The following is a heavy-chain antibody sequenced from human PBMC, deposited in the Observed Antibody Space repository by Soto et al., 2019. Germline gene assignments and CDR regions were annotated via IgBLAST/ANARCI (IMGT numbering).Heavy chain of an antibody. Sequence: EVQLVESGGGLVQPGGSLRLSCAASGFTFSTNWMSWVRQAPGKGLEWVANIKHDGSDEYYVDPVKGRFTISRDNAKNSLYLQMSRLRAEETAVYYCARPLGWRDAFDIWGQGTVVTVSS. V-gene: IGHV3-7*01. CDR2: IKHDGSDE. D-gene: IGHD6-19*01. CDR1: GFTFSTNW. J-gene: IGHJ3*02. CDR3: ARPLGWRDAFDI.